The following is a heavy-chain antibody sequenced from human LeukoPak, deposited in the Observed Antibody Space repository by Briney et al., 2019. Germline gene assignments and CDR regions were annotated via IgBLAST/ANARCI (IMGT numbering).Heavy chain of an antibody. D-gene: IGHD3-22*01. CDR1: GYTFTSYY. Sequence: RASVKVSCKASGYTFTSYYMHWVRQAPGQGLEWMGIIDPSGGSTSYAQKFQGRVTMTRDMSTSTVYMELSSLRSEDTAVYYCACERSDDSSGLDYWGQGTLVTVSS. CDR2: IDPSGGST. J-gene: IGHJ4*02. CDR3: ACERSDDSSGLDY. V-gene: IGHV1-46*03.